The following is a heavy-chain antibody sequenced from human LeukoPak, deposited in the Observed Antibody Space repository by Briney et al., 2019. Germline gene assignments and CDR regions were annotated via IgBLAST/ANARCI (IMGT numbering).Heavy chain of an antibody. V-gene: IGHV3-30*04. CDR1: GFTFSNYA. CDR2: ISYDGSNK. Sequence: GGSLRLSCAASGFTFSNYAMHWVRQAPGKGLEWVAVISYDGSNKFYADSVKGRFTISRDNSKNTLYLQMNSLRAEDTAVYDCARVREQQLSWFDYWGQGTLVSVSS. D-gene: IGHD6-13*01. J-gene: IGHJ4*02. CDR3: ARVREQQLSWFDY.